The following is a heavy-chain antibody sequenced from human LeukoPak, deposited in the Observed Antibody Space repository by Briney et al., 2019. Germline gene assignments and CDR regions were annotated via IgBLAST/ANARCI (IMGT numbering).Heavy chain of an antibody. CDR1: GFTFSSYA. CDR2: ISGSGGST. V-gene: IGHV3-23*01. Sequence: PGGSLRLSCAASGFTFSSYAMSWVRQAPGKGLEWVSAISGSGGSTYYADSVEGRFTISRDNSKSTLYLQMNSLRAEDTAVYYCAKRFQGFGYNSNWPEDQYFDCWGQGILVTVSS. CDR3: AKRFQGFGYNSNWPEDQYFDC. J-gene: IGHJ4*02. D-gene: IGHD6-13*01.